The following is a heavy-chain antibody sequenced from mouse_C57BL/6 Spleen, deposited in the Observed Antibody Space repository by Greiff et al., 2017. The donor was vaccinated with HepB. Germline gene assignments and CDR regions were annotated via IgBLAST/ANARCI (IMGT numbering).Heavy chain of an antibody. Sequence: QVQLKQSGPELVKPGASVKISCKASGYAFSSSWMNWVQQRPVKGLEWIGRIYPGDGDTNYNGKFKGKATLTADKSSSTAYMQLSSMTSEDSAVYFCARNSNYFFDYWGQGTTLTVSS. CDR2: IYPGDGDT. V-gene: IGHV1-82*01. D-gene: IGHD2-5*01. CDR3: ARNSNYFFDY. J-gene: IGHJ2*01. CDR1: GYAFSSSW.